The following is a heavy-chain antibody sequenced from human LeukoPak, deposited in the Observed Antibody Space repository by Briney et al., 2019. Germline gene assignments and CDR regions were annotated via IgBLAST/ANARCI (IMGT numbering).Heavy chain of an antibody. Sequence: GGSLRLSCAVSGFTFSSDGMHWVRQAPGKGLEWVAVIWYDGSNKHYAESVKGRFTISRDNSKNTLYLQMSSLRAEDTAVYYCARGYGSGSYYDLGYFDYWGQGTLVTVSS. CDR1: GFTFSSDG. J-gene: IGHJ4*02. V-gene: IGHV3-33*01. D-gene: IGHD3-10*01. CDR3: ARGYGSGSYYDLGYFDY. CDR2: IWYDGSNK.